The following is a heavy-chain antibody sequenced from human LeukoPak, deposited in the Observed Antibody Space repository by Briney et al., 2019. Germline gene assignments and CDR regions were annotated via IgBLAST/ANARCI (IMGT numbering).Heavy chain of an antibody. D-gene: IGHD6-19*01. CDR3: ARDGSGGWFDFDY. J-gene: IGHJ4*02. CDR1: AFTVSSNY. Sequence: AGGSLRLSCAAAAFTVSSNYMSWVRQAPGKGLEWVSVIYSGVSTYYSDSAKGRFTISRDNSKNTLYLQMNSLRAEDTAVYYCARDGSGGWFDFDYWGQGTLVTVSS. CDR2: IYSGVST. V-gene: IGHV3-66*02.